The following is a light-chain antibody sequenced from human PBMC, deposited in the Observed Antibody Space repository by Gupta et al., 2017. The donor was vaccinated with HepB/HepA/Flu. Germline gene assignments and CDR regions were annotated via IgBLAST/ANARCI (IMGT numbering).Light chain of an antibody. CDR2: SDD. CDR3: AAWDDSLNGSYV. J-gene: IGLJ1*01. V-gene: IGLV1-44*01. CDR1: SSNIGSNS. Sequence: QSLLTQPPSASGTPGQRVTISCSGSSSNIGSNSVNWYQRLPGAAPKLIIYSDDQRPSGGPARVSGSKSGTSAALAISGLQSEEEADYYCAAWDDSLNGSYVFGTGTTVTLL.